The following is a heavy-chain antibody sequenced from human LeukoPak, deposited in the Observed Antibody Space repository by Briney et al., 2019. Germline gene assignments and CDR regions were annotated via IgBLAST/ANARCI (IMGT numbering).Heavy chain of an antibody. Sequence: GGSLRLSCAASDFSFITYAMSWVRQAPGKGLQWVSAISGSGGSTYYSDSVKGRFTISRDNSKSTLHLQMNSLRAEDTALYYCAKDQSSGWPNYFDYWGQGTLVTVSS. J-gene: IGHJ4*02. V-gene: IGHV3-23*01. D-gene: IGHD6-19*01. CDR2: ISGSGGST. CDR1: DFSFITYA. CDR3: AKDQSSGWPNYFDY.